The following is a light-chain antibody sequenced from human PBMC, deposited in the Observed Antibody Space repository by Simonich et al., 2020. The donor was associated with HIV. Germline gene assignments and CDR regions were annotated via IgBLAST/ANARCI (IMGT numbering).Light chain of an antibody. CDR3: CSYAGSSTWV. J-gene: IGLJ3*02. Sequence: QSALTQPASVSGSPGQSITISCTGTSSDVGTYSLVSWYQQHPGKAPKPLIFNGSKRPSGVSNRFSGSLSGNTASLTICGLQAEDEADYYCCSYAGSSTWVFGGGTKLTVL. V-gene: IGLV2-23*01. CDR1: SSDVGTYSL. CDR2: NGS.